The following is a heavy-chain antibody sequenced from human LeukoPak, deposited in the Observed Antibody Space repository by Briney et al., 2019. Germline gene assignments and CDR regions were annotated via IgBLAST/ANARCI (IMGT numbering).Heavy chain of an antibody. V-gene: IGHV3-23*01. CDR1: GLVFSMYG. CDR3: AKDWNQFGSGSHLDYMDV. CDR2: FSGSGGPT. J-gene: IGHJ6*03. Sequence: GGSLRLSCTASGLVFSMYGMSWVRQAPGKGLEWVSAFSGSGGPTYYADSVKGRFTISRDNSMNTLYLQMNDLRVEGTAVYYCAKDWNQFGSGSHLDYMDVWGKGTTVTVS. D-gene: IGHD3-10*01.